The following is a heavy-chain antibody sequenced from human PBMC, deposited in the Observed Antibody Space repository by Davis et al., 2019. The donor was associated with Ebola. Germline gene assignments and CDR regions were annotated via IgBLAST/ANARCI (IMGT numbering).Heavy chain of an antibody. CDR3: ARGGRVVVAATVYYYYGMDV. CDR1: GFTFGDYA. V-gene: IGHV3-23*01. CDR2: ISGSGGST. J-gene: IGHJ6*02. D-gene: IGHD2-15*01. Sequence: PGGSLRLSCTASGFTFGDYAMSWFRQAPGKGLEWVSAISGSGGSTYYADSVKGRFTISRDNSKNTLYLQMNSLRAEDTAVYYCARGGRVVVAATVYYYYGMDVWGQGTTVTVSS.